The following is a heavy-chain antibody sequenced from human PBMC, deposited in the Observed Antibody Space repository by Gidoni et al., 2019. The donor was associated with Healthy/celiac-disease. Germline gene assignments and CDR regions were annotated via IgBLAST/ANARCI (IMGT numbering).Heavy chain of an antibody. CDR3: ARDSAVTTSFDY. CDR1: GGSISSGGYY. D-gene: IGHD4-17*01. Sequence: QVQLQESGPGLVKPSQTLSVTCTVAGGSISSGGYYWSCIRQHPGKCLEWIWYIYYSGSTYYTPSLKSRVTLSLDTSKNPFSLKLSSVTAADTAVYYCARDSAVTTSFDYWGQGTLVTVSS. CDR2: IYYSGST. V-gene: IGHV4-31*03. J-gene: IGHJ4*02.